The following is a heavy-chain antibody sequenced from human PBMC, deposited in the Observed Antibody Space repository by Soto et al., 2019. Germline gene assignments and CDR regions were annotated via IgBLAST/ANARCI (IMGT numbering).Heavy chain of an antibody. J-gene: IGHJ6*02. CDR3: ATRGYCSGGSCSDYYYYGMDV. D-gene: IGHD2-15*01. CDR1: GYSFTSYW. Sequence: GESLKISCKGSGYSFTSYWISWVRQMPGKGLEWMGRIDPSDSYTNYSPSFQGHVTISADKSISTAYLQWSSLKASDTAMYYCATRGYCSGGSCSDYYYYGMDVWGQGTTVTVS. V-gene: IGHV5-10-1*01. CDR2: IDPSDSYT.